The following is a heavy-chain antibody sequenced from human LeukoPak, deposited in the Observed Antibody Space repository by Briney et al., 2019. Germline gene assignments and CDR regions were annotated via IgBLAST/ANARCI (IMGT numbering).Heavy chain of an antibody. CDR2: INHNSGGT. CDR3: ARNLKPYYFDY. CDR1: GYTFSGYY. J-gene: IGHJ4*02. V-gene: IGHV1-2*02. Sequence: ASVKVSFKASGYTFSGYYIRWVRQATGQRPEWMGWINHNSGGTNYAQKFQGRVTMTRDTSITTAYMELTRLRSDGTAVHYCARNLKPYYFDYWGQGSLVAVSS.